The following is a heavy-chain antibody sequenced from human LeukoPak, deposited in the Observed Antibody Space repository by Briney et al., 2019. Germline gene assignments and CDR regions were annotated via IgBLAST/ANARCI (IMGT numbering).Heavy chain of an antibody. CDR1: GFTFSRYA. Sequence: GGSLRLSCAAWGFTFSRYAMHGVGQAPGKGLEGVAGISYDGSNKYYADSVKGRFTNSRDNSKNTLYLQMNSLRAEDTAVYYCARGMSMIVVVITASQCDYWGQGTLVTVSS. CDR3: ARGMSMIVVVITASQCDY. V-gene: IGHV3-30-3*01. D-gene: IGHD3-22*01. CDR2: ISYDGSNK. J-gene: IGHJ4*02.